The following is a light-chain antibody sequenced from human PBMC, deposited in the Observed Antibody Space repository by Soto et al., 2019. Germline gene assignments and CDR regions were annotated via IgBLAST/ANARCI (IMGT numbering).Light chain of an antibody. CDR2: AAS. CDR1: QSISSY. V-gene: IGKV1-39*01. CDR3: QQSYSTPYT. Sequence: DLQMTQSPSSLSASVGDRVTITCRASQSISSYLNWYQQKPGKAPKLLIYAASSLQSGVPSRFSGSGSGKGFTLTINSPQPEDFATYYWQQSYSTPYTFGQGTKLEIK. J-gene: IGKJ2*01.